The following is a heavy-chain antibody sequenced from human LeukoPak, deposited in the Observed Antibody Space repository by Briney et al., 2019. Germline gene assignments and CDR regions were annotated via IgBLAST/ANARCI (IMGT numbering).Heavy chain of an antibody. V-gene: IGHV3-7*05. CDR3: ARDPYSSSWSYGMDV. CDR2: IKQDGSET. J-gene: IGHJ6*02. Sequence: PGGSPRLSCTASGFTFSNYWMSWVRRTPEKGLEXXXXIKQDGSETVYVDSVKGRFTISRDNAQSSLYLQMNSLRAEDTAVYYCARDPYSSSWSYGMDVWGQGTAVTVSS. CDR1: GFTFSNYW. D-gene: IGHD6-13*01.